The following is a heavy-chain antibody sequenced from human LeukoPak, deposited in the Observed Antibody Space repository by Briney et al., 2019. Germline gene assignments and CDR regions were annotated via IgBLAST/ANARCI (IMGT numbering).Heavy chain of an antibody. V-gene: IGHV1-18*01. CDR1: DYTFSSDG. J-gene: IGHJ4*02. Sequence: SVKVSCKISDYTFSSDGFTWVRQAPGKGLEWMGWINTHNGNKNYAQKFQGRVTMTTDTSTNTAYMDLRSLTSDDTATYYCANRGQQLYDYWGQGTLVTASS. CDR3: ANRGQQLYDY. D-gene: IGHD6-13*01. CDR2: INTHNGNK.